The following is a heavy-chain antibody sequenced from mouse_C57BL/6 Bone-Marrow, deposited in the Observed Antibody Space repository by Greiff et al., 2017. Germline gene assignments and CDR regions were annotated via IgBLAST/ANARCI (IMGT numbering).Heavy chain of an antibody. CDR2: IDPSDSST. D-gene: IGHD3-1*01. CDR3: AREGLGPGFAY. Sequence: VQLQQPGAELVKPGASVKLSCKASGYTFTSYWMQWVKQRPGQGLEWIGEIDPSDSSTNYNQKFKGKATLPVDTTSSTADMQLSSLASEDSAVYYSAREGLGPGFAYWGQGTLVTVSA. CDR1: GYTFTSYW. J-gene: IGHJ3*01. V-gene: IGHV1-50*01.